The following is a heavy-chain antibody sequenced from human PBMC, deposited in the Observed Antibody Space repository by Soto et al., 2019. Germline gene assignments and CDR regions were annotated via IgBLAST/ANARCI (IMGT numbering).Heavy chain of an antibody. CDR2: IWYDGSNK. CDR1: GFTFSSYG. D-gene: IGHD3-10*01. Sequence: QVQLVESGGGVVQPGRSLRLSCAASGFTFSSYGMHWVRQAPGKGLEWVAVIWYDGSNKYYADSVKGRFTISRDNSKHTVYLQMNSLRAEDTAVYYCARGYYGSGRRGDYWGQGTLVTVSS. J-gene: IGHJ4*02. V-gene: IGHV3-33*01. CDR3: ARGYYGSGRRGDY.